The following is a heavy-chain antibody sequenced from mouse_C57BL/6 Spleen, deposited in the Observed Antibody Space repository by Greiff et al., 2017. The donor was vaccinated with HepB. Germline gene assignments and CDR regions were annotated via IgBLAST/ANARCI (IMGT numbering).Heavy chain of an antibody. CDR3: TTDGLPRDY. CDR2: IDPENGDT. Sequence: EVQLQQSGAELVRPGASVKLSCTASGFNIKADYMHWVKQRPEQGLEWIGWIDPENGDTENASKFQGKATITAATSTNTAYLQLSSLTSGDTAVYYCTTDGLPRDYWGQGTTLTVSS. CDR1: GFNIKADY. D-gene: IGHD2-2*01. V-gene: IGHV14-4*01. J-gene: IGHJ2*01.